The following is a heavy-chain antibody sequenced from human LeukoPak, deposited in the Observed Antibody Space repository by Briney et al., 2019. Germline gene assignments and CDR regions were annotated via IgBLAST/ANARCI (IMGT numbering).Heavy chain of an antibody. Sequence: PSETLSLTCTVSGGSIRSYQWSWIRQPPGKGLEWIGYIYYSGSTNYSPSLKSRVTISVDTTKYQFSLRLTSMTAADTAVYYCARDHGAFYRRSWFNYWGQGHVVTVSS. CDR3: ARDHGAFYRRSWFNY. CDR2: IYYSGST. V-gene: IGHV4-59*01. CDR1: GGSIRSYQ. J-gene: IGHJ4*02. D-gene: IGHD6-13*01.